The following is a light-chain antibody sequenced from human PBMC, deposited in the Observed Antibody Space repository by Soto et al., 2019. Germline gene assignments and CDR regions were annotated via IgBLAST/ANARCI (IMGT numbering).Light chain of an antibody. CDR1: QSVSSTY. J-gene: IGKJ1*01. V-gene: IGKV3-20*01. CDR2: GVS. CDR3: QQYGSSPRT. Sequence: EIVLTQSPGTLSLSLGERANLSCRASQSVSSTYLAWYQQKPGQAPRLLIYGVSSRATGIPDRFSGSGSGTDFTLTISILEPEDFAVYYCQQYGSSPRTFGQGTKVDIK.